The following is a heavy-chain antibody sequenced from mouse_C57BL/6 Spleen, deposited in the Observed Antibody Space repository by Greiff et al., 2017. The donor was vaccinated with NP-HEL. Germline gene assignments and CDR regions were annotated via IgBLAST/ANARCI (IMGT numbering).Heavy chain of an antibody. V-gene: IGHV1-50*01. J-gene: IGHJ3*01. CDR2: IDPSDSYT. D-gene: IGHD2-4*01. CDR1: GYTFTSYW. CDR3: AIRPLYYDYDGGFAY. Sequence: QVQLQQPGAELVKPGASVKLSCKASGYTFTSYWMQWVKQRPGKGLEWIGEIDPSDSYTNYNQKFKGKATLTVDTSSSTAYMQLSSLTSEDSAVYYCAIRPLYYDYDGGFAYWGQGTLVTVSA.